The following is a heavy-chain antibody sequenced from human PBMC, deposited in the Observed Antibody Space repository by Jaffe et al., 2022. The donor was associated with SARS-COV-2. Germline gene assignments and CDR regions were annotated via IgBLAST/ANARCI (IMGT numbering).Heavy chain of an antibody. V-gene: IGHV4-4*02. Sequence: QVQLQESGPGLVKPSGTLSLTCTVSGGSISSDNWWSWVRQPPGKGLEWIGEINQGRGTNYNPSLKSRVIISVDRSKNQFSLTLTSVTAADTAVYFCSGGTVGVWELLHYWGQGTLVTVSS. CDR3: SGGTVGVWELLHY. CDR1: GGSISSDNW. D-gene: IGHD1-26*01. J-gene: IGHJ4*02. CDR2: INQGRGT.